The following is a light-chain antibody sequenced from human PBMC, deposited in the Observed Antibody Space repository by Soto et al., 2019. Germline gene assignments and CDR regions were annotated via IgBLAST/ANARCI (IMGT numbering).Light chain of an antibody. Sequence: LSASVGDTVTITCRARQALGNYLAWYQQKPGKAPDLLIYSASTLQGGVPSRFSGSGAGRDFTLTIISLQAEDVTTDYCQQRYSTPITLGQGARLEIK. CDR2: SAS. V-gene: IGKV1-39*01. CDR1: QALGNY. CDR3: QQRYSTPIT. J-gene: IGKJ5*01.